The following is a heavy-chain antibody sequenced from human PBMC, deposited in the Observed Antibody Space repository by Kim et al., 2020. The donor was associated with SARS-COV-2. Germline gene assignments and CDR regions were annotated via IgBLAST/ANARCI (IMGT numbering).Heavy chain of an antibody. Sequence: GGSLRLSCAASGFTFSSYWMSWVRQAPGKGLEWVANIKQDGSEKYYVDSVKGRFTISRDNAKNSLYLQMNSLRAEDTAVYYCARDGSRRDYGDYNWFDYWGQGTLVTVSS. D-gene: IGHD4-17*01. CDR3: ARDGSRRDYGDYNWFDY. V-gene: IGHV3-7*03. J-gene: IGHJ4*02. CDR2: IKQDGSEK. CDR1: GFTFSSYW.